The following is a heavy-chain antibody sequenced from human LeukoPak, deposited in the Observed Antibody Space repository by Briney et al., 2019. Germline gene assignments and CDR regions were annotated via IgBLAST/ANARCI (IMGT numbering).Heavy chain of an antibody. D-gene: IGHD5-12*01. Sequence: GASVKVSCKASGYSFTGYYMYWVRQAPGQGLEWMGWIYPNSGGTNYAQKFQGRVTMTRDTSISTAYMELTRLRSDDTAVYYGTRFLGRNLATYYYYMDVWGKGTTVTVSS. CDR1: GYSFTGYY. J-gene: IGHJ6*03. V-gene: IGHV1-2*02. CDR2: IYPNSGGT. CDR3: TRFLGRNLATYYYYMDV.